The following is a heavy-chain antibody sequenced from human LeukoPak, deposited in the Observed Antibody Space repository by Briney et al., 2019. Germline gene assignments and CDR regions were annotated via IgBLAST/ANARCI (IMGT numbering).Heavy chain of an antibody. CDR1: GFTFSSYG. V-gene: IGHV3-30*02. Sequence: GGSLRLSCAASGFTFSSYGMHWVRQAPGKGLEWVAFIRYDGSNKYYADSVKGRFTISRDNSKNTLYLQMNSLRAEDTAVYYCAKEAFRIAVAGGFDYWGQGTLVTVSS. CDR2: IRYDGSNK. J-gene: IGHJ4*02. D-gene: IGHD6-19*01. CDR3: AKEAFRIAVAGGFDY.